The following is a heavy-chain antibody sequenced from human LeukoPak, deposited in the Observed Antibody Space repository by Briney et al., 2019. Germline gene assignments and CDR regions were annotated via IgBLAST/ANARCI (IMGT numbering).Heavy chain of an antibody. CDR2: ISDNDGST. CDR3: AKEDIATRGEYYFDY. D-gene: IGHD6-6*01. Sequence: GGSLRLSCAASGFTFSSYGMHWVRQAPGKGLEWVSAISDNDGSTYYADSVKGRFTISRDNSKNTLYLQMNSLRAEDTAVYYCAKEDIATRGEYYFDYWGQGTLVTVSS. V-gene: IGHV3-23*01. J-gene: IGHJ4*02. CDR1: GFTFSSYG.